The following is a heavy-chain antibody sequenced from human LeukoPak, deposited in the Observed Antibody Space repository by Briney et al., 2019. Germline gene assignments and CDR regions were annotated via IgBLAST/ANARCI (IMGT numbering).Heavy chain of an antibody. J-gene: IGHJ5*02. CDR1: GYTFTGYY. D-gene: IGHD3-16*02. V-gene: IGHV1-2*02. CDR3: ASVIPIIGFDP. CDR2: INPNTGGT. Sequence: GASVKVSCKASGYTFTGYYMHWVRQAPGQGLEWMGWINPNTGGTSYAQRFQGRVTMTRDTSISTAYIQLSRLRSDDTAIYYCASVIPIIGFDPWGQGTLVTVSS.